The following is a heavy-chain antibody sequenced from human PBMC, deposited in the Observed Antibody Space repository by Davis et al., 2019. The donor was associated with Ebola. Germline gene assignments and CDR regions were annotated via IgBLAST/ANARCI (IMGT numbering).Heavy chain of an antibody. CDR3: TRGAPYFMDV. D-gene: IGHD2/OR15-2a*01. Sequence: GESLKISCAASGFILSGSSLHWVRQASGKGLEWVGRFRSKIEGDARSYGAAVEGRFTISRDDSKNSAYLQMNSLKTEDTAVYYCTRGAPYFMDVWGQGTTVTVSS. J-gene: IGHJ6*02. CDR2: FRSKIEGDAR. V-gene: IGHV3-73*01. CDR1: GFILSGSS.